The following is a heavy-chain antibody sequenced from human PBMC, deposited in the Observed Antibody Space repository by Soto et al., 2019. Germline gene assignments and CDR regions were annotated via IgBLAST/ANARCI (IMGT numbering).Heavy chain of an antibody. D-gene: IGHD3-9*01. CDR1: GFTFSSYG. CDR3: ARDQNYDILTGSLHYYYYGMDV. V-gene: IGHV3-33*01. Sequence: EGSLRLSCAASGFTFSSYGMHWVRQAPGKGLEWVAVIWYDGSNKYYADSVKGRFTISRDNSKNTLYLQMNSLRAEDTAVYYCARDQNYDILTGSLHYYYYGMDVWGQGTTVTVSS. CDR2: IWYDGSNK. J-gene: IGHJ6*02.